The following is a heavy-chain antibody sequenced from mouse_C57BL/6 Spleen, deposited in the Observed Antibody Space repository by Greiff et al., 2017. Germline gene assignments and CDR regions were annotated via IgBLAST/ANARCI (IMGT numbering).Heavy chain of an antibody. CDR2: ISSGGSYT. CDR3: ASLRGAMDY. Sequence: EVKVVESGGDLVKPGGSLKLSCAASGFTFSSYGMSWVRQTPDKRLEWVATISSGGSYTYYPDSVKGRFTISRDNAKNTLYLQMSSLKSEDTAMYYCASLRGAMDYWGQGTSVTVSS. D-gene: IGHD1-1*01. V-gene: IGHV5-6*01. CDR1: GFTFSSYG. J-gene: IGHJ4*01.